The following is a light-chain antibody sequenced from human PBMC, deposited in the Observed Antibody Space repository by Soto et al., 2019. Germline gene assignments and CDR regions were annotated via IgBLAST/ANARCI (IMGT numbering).Light chain of an antibody. J-gene: IGKJ1*01. CDR1: ESVMRNY. V-gene: IGKV3-20*01. Sequence: EIVLTQSPGTLSLSPGERASLSCRASESVMRNYLAWYQHKPGQSPRLLIYGAYSRATGIPDRFSGSGSGTDFTLTVSRXEPEDFAVYYCQQYVVSPGTFGQGTKVDIK. CDR3: QQYVVSPGT. CDR2: GAY.